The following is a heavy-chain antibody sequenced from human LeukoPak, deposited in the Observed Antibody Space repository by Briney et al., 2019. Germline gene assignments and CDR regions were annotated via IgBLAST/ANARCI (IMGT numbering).Heavy chain of an antibody. Sequence: PSQTLSLTCAVSGGSISSGGYSWSWIRQPPGKGLEWIGYIYHSGSTYYNPSLKSRVTISVDRSKNQFSLKLSSVTAADTAVYYCARGLGQALYYWGQGTLVTVSS. CDR3: ARGLGQALYY. D-gene: IGHD6-19*01. J-gene: IGHJ4*02. CDR2: IYHSGST. V-gene: IGHV4-30-2*01. CDR1: GGSISSGGYS.